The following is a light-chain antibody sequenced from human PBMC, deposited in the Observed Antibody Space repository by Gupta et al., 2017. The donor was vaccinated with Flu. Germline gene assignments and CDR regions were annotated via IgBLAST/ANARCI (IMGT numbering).Light chain of an antibody. J-gene: IGKJ4*01. CDR1: QSVLHYSNNKNY. CDR3: HQYDNLPHS. V-gene: IGKV4-1*01. Sequence: DIVLTQSPDSLAVSLGGTATIHCKSSQSVLHYSNNKNYVAWYQVKPGQAPKLLIYLASTRASGVTDRFSGRVSGTDFTLTIRSLQPEDVAAYYCHQYDNLPHSFGGGTRLEIK. CDR2: LAS.